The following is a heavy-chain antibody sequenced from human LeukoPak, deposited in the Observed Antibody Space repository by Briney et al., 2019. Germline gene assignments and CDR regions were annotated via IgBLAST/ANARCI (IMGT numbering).Heavy chain of an antibody. D-gene: IGHD6-13*01. CDR3: ARSIAAPGTWYFDY. J-gene: IGHJ4*02. Sequence: GGSLRLSCVASGFTFGKYRMSWVRQAPGKGLEWVANIKLDGSEKNYVDSVKGRFTISRDNTKNSLYLQMNSLRAEDTAVYYCARSIAAPGTWYFDYWGQGTLVTVSS. CDR2: IKLDGSEK. CDR1: GFTFGKYR. V-gene: IGHV3-7*01.